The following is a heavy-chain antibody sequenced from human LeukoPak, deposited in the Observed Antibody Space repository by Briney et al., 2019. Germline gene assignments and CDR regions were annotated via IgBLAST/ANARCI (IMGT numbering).Heavy chain of an antibody. CDR1: GFTFSSYW. D-gene: IGHD3-22*01. CDR3: ARDTYDSSGYYAHLDY. V-gene: IGHV3-7*01. J-gene: IGHJ4*02. Sequence: PGGSLRLSCAASGFTFSSYWMSWVRQAPGKGLEWVANIKQDGSEKYYVDSVKGRFTIPRDNAKNSLYLPMSSLRAEDTAVYYCARDTYDSSGYYAHLDYWGQGTLVTVSS. CDR2: IKQDGSEK.